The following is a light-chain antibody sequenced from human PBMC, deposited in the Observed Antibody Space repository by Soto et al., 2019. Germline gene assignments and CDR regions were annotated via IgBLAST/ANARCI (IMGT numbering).Light chain of an antibody. J-gene: IGKJ1*01. V-gene: IGKV1-5*01. CDR1: QSISSW. Sequence: DIQMTQSPSTLSASVGDRVTITCRASQSISSWLAWYQQKPGKAPKLLIYDASSLESGVLSRFSGSGSGTEFTLTISSLQPDDFATYYCQQYNSYPWTFSQGTKVDIK. CDR2: DAS. CDR3: QQYNSYPWT.